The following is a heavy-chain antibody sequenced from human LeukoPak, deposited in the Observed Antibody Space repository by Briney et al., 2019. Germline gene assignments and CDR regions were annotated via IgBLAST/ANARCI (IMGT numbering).Heavy chain of an antibody. CDR2: IYTTGMT. Sequence: SETLSLTCTVSTGSISSYLWGWVRQPAGKGLEWIGRIYTTGMTHYNPSLKSRLTMSIDTSKNQFSLTLRSVTAADTAVYYCGRQGYTASYYFVDYWSQGTLVAVS. J-gene: IGHJ4*02. V-gene: IGHV4-4*07. CDR1: TGSISSYL. CDR3: GRQGYTASYYFVDY. D-gene: IGHD1-26*01.